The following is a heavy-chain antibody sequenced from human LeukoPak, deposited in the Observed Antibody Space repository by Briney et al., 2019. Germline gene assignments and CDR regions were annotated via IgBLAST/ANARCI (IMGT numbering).Heavy chain of an antibody. CDR2: ISWNSGSI. V-gene: IGHV3-9*01. Sequence: PGGSLGLSCAASGFTFDDYAMPWVRQAPGKGLEWVSGISWNSGSIGYADSVKGRFTISRDNAKNSLYLQMNSLRAEDTALYYCAKASGSSWYSRFDYWGQGTLVTVSS. CDR1: GFTFDDYA. CDR3: AKASGSSWYSRFDY. J-gene: IGHJ4*02. D-gene: IGHD6-13*01.